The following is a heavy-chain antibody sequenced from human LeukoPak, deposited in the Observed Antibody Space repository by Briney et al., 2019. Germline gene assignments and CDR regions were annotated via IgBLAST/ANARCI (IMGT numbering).Heavy chain of an antibody. CDR3: ARDYLPISRNDAFDI. D-gene: IGHD3-3*02. CDR2: INTNTGNP. Sequence: GASVKVSCKASGYTFTSYAMNWVRQAPGQGLEWMGWINTNTGNPTYAQGFTGRFVFSLDTSVSTAYLQISSLKAKDTAVYYCARDYLPISRNDAFDIWGQGTMVTVSS. V-gene: IGHV7-4-1*02. J-gene: IGHJ3*02. CDR1: GYTFTSYA.